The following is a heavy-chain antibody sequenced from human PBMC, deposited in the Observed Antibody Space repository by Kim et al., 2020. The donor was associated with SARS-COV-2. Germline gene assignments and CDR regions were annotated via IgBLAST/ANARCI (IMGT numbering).Heavy chain of an antibody. CDR1: GFTFRLYV. D-gene: IGHD2-15*01. Sequence: GGSLRLSCVASGFTFRLYVMHWVRQAPGKGLEWVSFISYDGSKRYYADSVKGRFTISRDNSNNTLYLQMNSLRAEDTAVYYCAAAPYGMDVWGQGTTVTVSS. V-gene: IGHV3-30*03. CDR3: AAAPYGMDV. CDR2: ISYDGSKR. J-gene: IGHJ6*02.